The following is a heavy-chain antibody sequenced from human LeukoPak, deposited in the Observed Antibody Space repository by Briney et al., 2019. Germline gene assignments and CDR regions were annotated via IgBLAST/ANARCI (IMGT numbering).Heavy chain of an antibody. V-gene: IGHV3-33*01. J-gene: IGHJ4*02. Sequence: GRSLRLSCEASGFTFNTYAMHWVRQAPGKGLEWVAVMRHDGDDVYYADSVKGRCTISRDNSKNTLYLQMNSLRAEDTAVYYCARDHSPKWGSGERYFDYWGQGTLVTVSS. D-gene: IGHD7-27*01. CDR1: GFTFNTYA. CDR3: ARDHSPKWGSGERYFDY. CDR2: MRHDGDDV.